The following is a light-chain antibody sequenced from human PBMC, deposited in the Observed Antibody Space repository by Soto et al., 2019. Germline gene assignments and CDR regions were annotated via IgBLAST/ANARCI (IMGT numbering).Light chain of an antibody. CDR1: QNINKW. V-gene: IGKV1-5*01. Sequence: DIQRTQSPATLSASVGDTVTITCRASQNINKWLAWYQQKPGKAPKFLVYDGSVLASGVPSRFSGSGFGTEFTLTITSLQPDDVATYYCQHGWTFGQGTKVDIK. CDR3: QHGWT. J-gene: IGKJ1*01. CDR2: DGS.